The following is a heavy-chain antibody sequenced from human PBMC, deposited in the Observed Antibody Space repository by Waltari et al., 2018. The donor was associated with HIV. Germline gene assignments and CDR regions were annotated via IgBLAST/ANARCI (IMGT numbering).Heavy chain of an antibody. CDR3: AREDRWAHGMDV. CDR1: GGSISTYY. CDR2: INTSGST. V-gene: IGHV4-4*07. Sequence: QVQLQESGPGLVKPSETLSLSCTVSGGSISTYYWSWIRQPAGKGLEWIGRINTSGSTNYNPSLKSRVTMSVDTSKNQFTLKLSSVTAADTAVYYCAREDRWAHGMDVWGQGTTVTVSS. D-gene: IGHD1-26*01. J-gene: IGHJ6*02.